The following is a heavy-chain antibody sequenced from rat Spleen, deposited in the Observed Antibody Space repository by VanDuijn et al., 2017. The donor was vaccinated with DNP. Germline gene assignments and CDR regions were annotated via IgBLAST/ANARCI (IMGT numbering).Heavy chain of an antibody. CDR1: GFTFSDYN. Sequence: EVQLVESGGGLLQPGRSLKLSCAASGFTFSDYNMAWVRQAPKKGLEWVATIIYDGSRTYYRDSVKGRFTISRDNAKSTLYLQMDSLRSEDTATYYCARQRVMYTTATGFAYWGQGTLVTVSS. CDR2: IIYDGSRT. V-gene: IGHV5-7*01. D-gene: IGHD1-6*01. J-gene: IGHJ3*01. CDR3: ARQRVMYTTATGFAY.